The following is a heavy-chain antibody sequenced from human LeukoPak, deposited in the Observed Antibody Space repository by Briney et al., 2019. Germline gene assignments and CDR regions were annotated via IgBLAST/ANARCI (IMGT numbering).Heavy chain of an antibody. CDR1: GGSISSGDYY. CDR3: ARVTGYSSSWXXVDY. J-gene: IGHJ4*02. V-gene: IGHV4-30-4*08. Sequence: SETLSLTCTVSGGSISSGDYYWSWIRQPPGKGLEWIGYIYYSGSTYYNPSLKSRVTISVDTSKNQFSLKLSSVTAADTAVYYCARVTGYSSSWXXVDYWGQGTLVTVSS. D-gene: IGHD6-13*01. CDR2: IYYSGST.